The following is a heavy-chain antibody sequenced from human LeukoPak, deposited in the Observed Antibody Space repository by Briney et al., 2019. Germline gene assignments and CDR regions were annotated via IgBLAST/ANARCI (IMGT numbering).Heavy chain of an antibody. Sequence: ASVKVSCKASGYTFTSYGISWVRQAPGQGLEWMGWISAYNGNTNYAQKLQGRVTMTTDTSTSTAYMELRSLRSDDTAVYYCARDGAYIVATIVADYWGQGTLVTASS. D-gene: IGHD5-12*01. CDR2: ISAYNGNT. V-gene: IGHV1-18*01. J-gene: IGHJ4*02. CDR3: ARDGAYIVATIVADY. CDR1: GYTFTSYG.